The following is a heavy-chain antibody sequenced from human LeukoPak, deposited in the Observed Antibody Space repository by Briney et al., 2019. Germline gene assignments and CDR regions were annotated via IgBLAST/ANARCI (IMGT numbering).Heavy chain of an antibody. CDR2: IIPIFGTA. CDR3: ATKRMYSNFDYYYYYMDV. Sequence: SVKVSCKASGGTFSSYAISWVRQAPGLGLEWMGGIIPIFGTANYAQKFQGRVTITADESTSTAYMELSSLRSEDTAVYYCATKRMYSNFDYYYYYMDVWGKGTTVTVSS. V-gene: IGHV1-69*13. J-gene: IGHJ6*03. D-gene: IGHD4-11*01. CDR1: GGTFSSYA.